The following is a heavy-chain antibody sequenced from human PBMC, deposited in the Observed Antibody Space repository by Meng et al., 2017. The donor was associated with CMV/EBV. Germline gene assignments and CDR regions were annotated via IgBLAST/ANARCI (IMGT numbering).Heavy chain of an antibody. J-gene: IGHJ3*02. CDR3: AKGEDIVVVPATDGVLGAFDI. CDR1: GFTCSSYA. CDR2: ISGSGGST. D-gene: IGHD2-2*01. V-gene: IGHV3-23*01. Sequence: GESLKISCAASGFTCSSYAMSWVRQAPGKGLEWVSAISGSGGSTYYADSVKGRFTISRDNSKNTLYLQMNSLRAEDTAVYYCAKGEDIVVVPATDGVLGAFDIWGQGTMVTVSS.